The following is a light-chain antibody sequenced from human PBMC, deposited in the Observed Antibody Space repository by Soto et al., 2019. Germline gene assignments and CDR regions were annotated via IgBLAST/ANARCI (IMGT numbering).Light chain of an antibody. CDR3: QQYDNLPRT. Sequence: DIQMPQSPSSLSVSVGDRVTITCQASQDLSNYLNWYQQKPGKAPKLLIYDASNLETGVPSRFSGSGYGTDFTFTISSLQPEDIATYYCQQYDNLPRTFGQGTKVEIK. J-gene: IGKJ1*01. CDR2: DAS. CDR1: QDLSNY. V-gene: IGKV1-33*01.